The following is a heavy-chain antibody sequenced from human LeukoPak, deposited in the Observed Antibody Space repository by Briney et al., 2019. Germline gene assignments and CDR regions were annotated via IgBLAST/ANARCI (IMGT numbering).Heavy chain of an antibody. V-gene: IGHV3-7*03. CDR2: IKQDGSEK. CDR1: GFTLKTYS. CDR3: AKGFRSYGSGTYYIFDY. D-gene: IGHD3-10*01. Sequence: GGSLRLSCAASGFTLKTYSMNWVRQAPGKGLEWVANIKQDGSEKYYVDSVKGRFTISRDNSKNSLYLQMNSLRTEDTALYYCAKGFRSYGSGTYYIFDYWGQGTMVTVSS. J-gene: IGHJ4*02.